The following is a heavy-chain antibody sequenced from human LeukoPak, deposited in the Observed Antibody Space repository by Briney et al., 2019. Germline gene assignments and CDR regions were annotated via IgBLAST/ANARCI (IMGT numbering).Heavy chain of an antibody. CDR1: GFTFIMHE. J-gene: IGHJ4*02. CDR3: ARDPDSGGWSFEDY. V-gene: IGHV3-23*01. CDR2: ISGNGGAT. D-gene: IGHD6-19*01. Sequence: PGGSLRLSCAVSGFTFIMHEMTWVRQAPGKGLEWVSAISGNGGATYYADSVKGRFTISRDNAKNTLYLQMNSLRAEDTAVYYCARDPDSGGWSFEDYWGQGALVTVSS.